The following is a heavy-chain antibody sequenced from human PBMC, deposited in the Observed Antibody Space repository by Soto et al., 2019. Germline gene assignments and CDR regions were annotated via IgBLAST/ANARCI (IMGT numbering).Heavy chain of an antibody. CDR3: ARAPLYSTSPKSAFDI. J-gene: IGHJ3*02. V-gene: IGHV1-18*01. CDR1: GYTFTSYG. D-gene: IGHD6-6*01. CDR2: ISTYNGNP. Sequence: QVQLVQSGPEVKKPGASVKVSCKASGYTFTSYGISWVRQAPGQGLEWMGWISTYNGNPNYAQKLQGRVTMTTDTSTSTAYMELRSLRSADTAVFYCARAPLYSTSPKSAFDIWGQGKVVTVSS.